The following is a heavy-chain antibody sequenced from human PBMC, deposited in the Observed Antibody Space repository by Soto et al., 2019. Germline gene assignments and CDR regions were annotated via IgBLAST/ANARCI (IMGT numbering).Heavy chain of an antibody. CDR2: ISGSGGSI. CDR3: AKDRGYSSSSVAFDI. Sequence: ESGGGLVQPGGSLRLSCAASGFTFSNHDMSWVRQAPGKGLEWVSAISGSGGSIYNADSVKGRFTISRDNSKNTLYLQMNSLRAEDTAVYYCAKDRGYSSSSVAFDIWGQGTMVTVSS. CDR1: GFTFSNHD. V-gene: IGHV3-23*01. J-gene: IGHJ3*02. D-gene: IGHD6-6*01.